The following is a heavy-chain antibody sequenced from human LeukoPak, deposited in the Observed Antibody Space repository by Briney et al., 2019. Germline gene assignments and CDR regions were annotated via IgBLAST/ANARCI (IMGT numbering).Heavy chain of an antibody. D-gene: IGHD6-13*01. CDR3: ARGSIAAAGAIDY. J-gene: IGHJ4*02. V-gene: IGHV6-1*01. CDR2: TYYRSKWYN. CDR1: GDSVSSNSAA. Sequence: SQTLSLTCALSGDSVSSNSAAWNWLRQSPSRGLEWLGRTYYRSKWYNDYAVSVKSRITINPDTSKNQFSLQLNSVTPEDTAVYYCARGSIAAAGAIDYWGQGTLVTVSS.